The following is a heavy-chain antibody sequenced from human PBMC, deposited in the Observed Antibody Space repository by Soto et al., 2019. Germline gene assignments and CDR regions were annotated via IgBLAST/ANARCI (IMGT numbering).Heavy chain of an antibody. V-gene: IGHV1-69*09. CDR2: INPLSGIP. Sequence: QVQLVQSGAEAKKPESSVKVSCKTSGGTFVRHVISWVRQAPGQGPEWMGKINPLSGIPNYAQKFQDRVTFTADIDSSTAYMELSSLRSDDTAVYYCAAPACAATWCSPSHNLDHWGQGTLVTVSS. D-gene: IGHD2-2*01. J-gene: IGHJ4*02. CDR1: GGTFVRHV. CDR3: AAPACAATWCSPSHNLDH.